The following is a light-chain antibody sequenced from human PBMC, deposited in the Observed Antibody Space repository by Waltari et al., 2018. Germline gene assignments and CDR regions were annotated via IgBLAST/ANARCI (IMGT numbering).Light chain of an antibody. Sequence: QSALTQPASVSGSPGQSVTISCTGTSSDVGRYIYVSWYQQQPNKAPRLMIYEATKWPSGFSNRFPGSKSGNTASRTISGLQAEDEADYYCSSYTSISTFVFGSGTKVTVL. CDR2: EAT. CDR3: SSYTSISTFV. J-gene: IGLJ1*01. CDR1: SSDVGRYIY. V-gene: IGLV2-14*01.